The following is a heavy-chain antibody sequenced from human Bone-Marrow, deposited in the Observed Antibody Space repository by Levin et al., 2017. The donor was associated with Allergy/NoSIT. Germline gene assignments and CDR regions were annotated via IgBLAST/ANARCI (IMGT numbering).Heavy chain of an antibody. CDR1: GFTFGTYA. Sequence: GESLKISCAASGFTFGTYAMNWVRQAPGKGLEWVAGLSGSGGTTYYADSVKGRVAISRDNSKNTLYLLMNNLGVEDTAVYYCAKADDFWSGPSSSYYYYMDVWGTGTTVTVSS. CDR3: AKADDFWSGPSSSYYYYMDV. J-gene: IGHJ6*03. D-gene: IGHD3-3*01. CDR2: LSGSGGTT. V-gene: IGHV3-23*01.